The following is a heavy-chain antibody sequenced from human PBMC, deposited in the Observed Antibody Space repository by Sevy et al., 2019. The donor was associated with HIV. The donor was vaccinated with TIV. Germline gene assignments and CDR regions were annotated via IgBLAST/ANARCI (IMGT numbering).Heavy chain of an antibody. CDR2: IKQDGSDK. V-gene: IGHV3-7*01. CDR1: GFTFSDYW. Sequence: GGSLRLSCTASGFTFSDYWMSWVRQAPGKGLEWVANIKQDGSDKHYVDSVKGRFTISRDNAKNSLYLQMNSLGAGDTAVYYCARGVTTVTPFDYWGQGTLVTVSS. D-gene: IGHD4-17*01. CDR3: ARGVTTVTPFDY. J-gene: IGHJ4*02.